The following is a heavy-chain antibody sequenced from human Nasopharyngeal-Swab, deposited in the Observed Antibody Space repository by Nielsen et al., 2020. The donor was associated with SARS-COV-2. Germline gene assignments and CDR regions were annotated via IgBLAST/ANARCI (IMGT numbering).Heavy chain of an antibody. D-gene: IGHD1-26*01. V-gene: IGHV3-33*01. J-gene: IGHJ6*02. CDR2: IWYDGSNK. CDR1: GFSFSTYG. CDR3: ASQSSGGMDV. Sequence: GESLKISCAASGFSFSTYGMHWVRQSPVKGLEWLTNIWYDGSNKYYADSVKGRFTISRDNSIKMLYLQMNSLTGEDTAVYYCASQSSGGMDVWGQGTTVTVSS.